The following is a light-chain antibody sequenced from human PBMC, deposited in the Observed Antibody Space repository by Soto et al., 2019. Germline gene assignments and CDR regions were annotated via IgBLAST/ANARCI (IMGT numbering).Light chain of an antibody. Sequence: QSVLTQPPSVYGAPGQRVTISCTRSSSNIGAGYDVHWYQHLPGTAPKFLIYGSTNRPSGVPDRFSGSKSGTSASLAITGLQAEDEADYYCQSYDSSLSGYVFGTGTKLTV. J-gene: IGLJ1*01. CDR3: QSYDSSLSGYV. V-gene: IGLV1-40*01. CDR2: GST. CDR1: SSNIGAGYD.